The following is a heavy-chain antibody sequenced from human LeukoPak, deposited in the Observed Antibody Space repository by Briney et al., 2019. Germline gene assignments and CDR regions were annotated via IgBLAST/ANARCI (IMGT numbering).Heavy chain of an antibody. D-gene: IGHD3-10*01. Sequence: SETLSLTCTVSGGSISSAGYYWSWIRQHPGKGLEWIGYIYYSGSTYYNPSLKSRVSISVDTSKIQFSLNLSSVTAADTAVYFCARSTSSFGGGAFDIWGQGTMVTVSS. CDR1: GGSISSAGYY. CDR3: ARSTSSFGGGAFDI. J-gene: IGHJ3*02. V-gene: IGHV4-31*03. CDR2: IYYSGST.